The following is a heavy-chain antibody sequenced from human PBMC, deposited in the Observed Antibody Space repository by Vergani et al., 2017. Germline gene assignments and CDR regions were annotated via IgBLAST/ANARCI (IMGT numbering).Heavy chain of an antibody. V-gene: IGHV4-59*01. CDR1: GGSISSYY. Sequence: QVQLQESGPGLVKPSETLSLTCTVSGGSISSYYWSWIRQPPGKGLEWIGYIYYSGSTNYNPSRKSRVTISVDTSKNQFSLKLSSVTAADTAVYYCARMKLYSSSFGSSNWFDPWGQGTLVTVSS. CDR2: IYYSGST. D-gene: IGHD6-13*01. J-gene: IGHJ5*02. CDR3: ARMKLYSSSFGSSNWFDP.